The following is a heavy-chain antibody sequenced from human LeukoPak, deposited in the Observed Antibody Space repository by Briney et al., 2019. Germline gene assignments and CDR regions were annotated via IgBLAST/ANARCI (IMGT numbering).Heavy chain of an antibody. Sequence: ASVKVSCKASGYTFTGYYMHWVRQASGQGPECMGWINPNSGGTNYAQKFQGRVTMTRDTSISTAYMELSRLRSDDTAVYYCARGEPTVTTYIANFDYWGQGTLVTVSS. D-gene: IGHD4-17*01. V-gene: IGHV1-2*02. CDR3: ARGEPTVTTYIANFDY. CDR1: GYTFTGYY. CDR2: INPNSGGT. J-gene: IGHJ4*02.